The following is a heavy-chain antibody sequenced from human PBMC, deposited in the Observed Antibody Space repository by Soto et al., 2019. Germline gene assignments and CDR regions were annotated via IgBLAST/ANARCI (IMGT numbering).Heavy chain of an antibody. CDR2: IDPSDSQT. J-gene: IGHJ1*01. CDR3: ARQIYFFYTGPNSPSSIVF. Sequence: EALKISWKGSGYSPAGYWITWVRQKPGKGIEWMGRIDPSDSQTYYSPSFRGHVTISATKSITTVFLQWSSLRASDTAMYYCARQIYFFYTGPNSPSSIVFWGQGPLGTV. CDR1: GYSPAGYW. D-gene: IGHD3-9*01. V-gene: IGHV5-10-1*01.